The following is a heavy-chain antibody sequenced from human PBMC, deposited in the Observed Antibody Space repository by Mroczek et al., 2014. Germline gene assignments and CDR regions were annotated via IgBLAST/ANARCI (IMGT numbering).Heavy chain of an antibody. Sequence: QVQLVESWGRRGPAWRSLRLSCAASGFTFSSYAMHWVRQAPGKGLEWVAVISYDGSNKYYADSVKGRFTISRDNSKNTLYLQMNSLRAEGTAVYYCARGGYFDWLLGSGRGTYLDYWGQGTLVTVSS. CDR2: ISYDGSNK. CDR3: ARGGYFDWLLGSGRGTYLDY. V-gene: IGHV3-30-3*01. J-gene: IGHJ4*02. CDR1: GFTFSSYA. D-gene: IGHD3-9*01.